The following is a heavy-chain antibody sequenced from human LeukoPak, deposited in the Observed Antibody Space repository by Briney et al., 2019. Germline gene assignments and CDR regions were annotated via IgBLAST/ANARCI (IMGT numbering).Heavy chain of an antibody. Sequence: SETLSLTCAVYGGSFSGYYWSWIRQPPGKGLEWIGEINHSGSTNYNPSLKSRVTISVDTSKNQFSLKLSSVTAADTAVYYCARLILFVSASDIWGQGTMVTVSS. D-gene: IGHD2/OR15-2a*01. V-gene: IGHV4-34*01. J-gene: IGHJ3*02. CDR1: GGSFSGYY. CDR3: ARLILFVSASDI. CDR2: INHSGST.